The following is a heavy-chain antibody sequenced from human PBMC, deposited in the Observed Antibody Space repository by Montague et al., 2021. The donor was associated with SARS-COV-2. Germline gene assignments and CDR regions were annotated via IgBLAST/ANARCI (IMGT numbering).Heavy chain of an antibody. CDR1: GGSFTTYS. Sequence: SETLSLTCAVHGGSFTTYSWIWIRQPPGTGLEWIGVIHHGGSTNYNPSLKSHVPISADTSKNQFSLKLTSVAAADTAVCYCAGLGGGVVPSPILGVGAYYSVAGMDVWGKGTTVTVSS. CDR3: AGLGGGVVPSPILGVGAYYSVAGMDV. D-gene: IGHD2-15*01. J-gene: IGHJ6*04. V-gene: IGHV4-34*01. CDR2: IHHGGST.